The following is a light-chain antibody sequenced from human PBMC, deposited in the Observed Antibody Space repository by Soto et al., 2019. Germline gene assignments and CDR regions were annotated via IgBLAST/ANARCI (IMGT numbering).Light chain of an antibody. CDR3: QQYNNWPRT. CDR1: QYVSSD. CDR2: GAS. Sequence: DIVMTQSPATLSVSPGERATLSCRASQYVSSDLAWFQQKPGQAPRLLIYGASTRATGLPARFSGSGSGTEFTLTISSVQPEDSAVYYCQQYNNWPRTFGQGTKVEIK. V-gene: IGKV3-15*01. J-gene: IGKJ1*01.